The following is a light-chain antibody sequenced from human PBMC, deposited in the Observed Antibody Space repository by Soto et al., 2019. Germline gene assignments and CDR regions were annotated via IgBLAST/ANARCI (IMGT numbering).Light chain of an antibody. V-gene: IGLV1-40*01. J-gene: IGLJ3*02. CDR1: SSDIGAGYD. CDR2: NFI. CDR3: QSYDTSLSASM. Sequence: QSVLTQPPSVSGAPGQRVTISCAGSSSDIGAGYDVHWYQVRPGTAPKLLIYNFIHRPSGVPDRFSGSTSGNSASLAITGLQADDEADYYCQSYDTSLSASMFGGGTKVTVL.